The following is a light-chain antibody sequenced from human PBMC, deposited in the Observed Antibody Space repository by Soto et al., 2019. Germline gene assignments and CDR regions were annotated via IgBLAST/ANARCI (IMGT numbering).Light chain of an antibody. CDR3: QQYNNWPPT. CDR1: QSVSSA. Sequence: ETVMTQSPATLYVSPGERATLSCRASQSVSSALAWYQQKPGLPPRLLIYDASTRATGIPARFSGSGSGTDSTLTISSLQSQDFAVYYCQQYNNWPPTFGQGTKVDIK. CDR2: DAS. V-gene: IGKV3-15*01. J-gene: IGKJ1*01.